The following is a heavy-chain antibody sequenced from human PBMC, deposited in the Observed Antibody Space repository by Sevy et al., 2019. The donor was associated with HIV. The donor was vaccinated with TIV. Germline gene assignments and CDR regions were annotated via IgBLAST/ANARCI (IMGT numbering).Heavy chain of an antibody. CDR2: ISTRSSSI. CDR3: ARESASGTPGGVYYYYYNMDV. V-gene: IGHV3-48*01. J-gene: IGHJ6*02. D-gene: IGHD6-13*01. Sequence: GGSLRLSCAASGFTFSSFSMNWVRQAPGKGPEWISYISTRSSSIYYADSMKGRFTISRDNSKNALYLQMNSLRAEDTAVYYCARESASGTPGGVYYYYYNMDVWGQGTTVTVSS. CDR1: GFTFSSFS.